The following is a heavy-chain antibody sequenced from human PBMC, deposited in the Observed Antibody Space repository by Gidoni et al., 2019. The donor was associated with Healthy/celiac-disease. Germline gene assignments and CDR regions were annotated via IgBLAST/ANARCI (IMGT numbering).Heavy chain of an antibody. V-gene: IGHV4-31*03. Sequence: QLQLQESGPVLVKPSQTLSLTCTVPGCSISSGGSYWSWIRQHPGKGLEWIGYIYYSGSTYYNPSLKSRVTISVDTSKNQFSLKLSSVTAADTDVYYCATSNVVPAADYWGQGTLVTVSS. CDR3: ATSNVVPAADY. J-gene: IGHJ4*02. D-gene: IGHD2-2*01. CDR2: IYYSGST. CDR1: GCSISSGGSY.